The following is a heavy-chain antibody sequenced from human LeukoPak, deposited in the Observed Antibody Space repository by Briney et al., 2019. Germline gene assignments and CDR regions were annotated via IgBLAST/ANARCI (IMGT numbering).Heavy chain of an antibody. V-gene: IGHV1-24*01. CDR1: GYTLTELS. CDR2: FDPEDGEP. J-gene: IGHJ3*02. D-gene: IGHD4-23*01. CDR3: ATGSNSAGFDAFDI. Sequence: ASVKVSCKVSGYTLTELSMHWVRQAPAKGLEWMGGFDPEDGEPIYAQKFQGRVTITADESTSTAYMELSSLRSEDTAVYYCATGSNSAGFDAFDIWGQGTMVTVSS.